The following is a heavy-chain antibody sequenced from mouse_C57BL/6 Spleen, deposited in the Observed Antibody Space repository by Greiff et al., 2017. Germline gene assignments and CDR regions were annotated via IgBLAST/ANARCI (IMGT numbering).Heavy chain of an antibody. J-gene: IGHJ2*01. CDR1: GYTFTSYG. D-gene: IGHD1-1*01. CDR2: IYPRSGNT. V-gene: IGHV1-81*01. CDR3: ARGLGTTVVATNFDD. Sequence: QVQLQQSGAELARPGASVKLSCKASGYTFTSYGISWVKQRTGQGLEWIGEIYPRSGNTYYNEKFKGKATLTADKSSSTAYMELRSLTSEDSAVYFCARGLGTTVVATNFDDWGQGTTLTVSS.